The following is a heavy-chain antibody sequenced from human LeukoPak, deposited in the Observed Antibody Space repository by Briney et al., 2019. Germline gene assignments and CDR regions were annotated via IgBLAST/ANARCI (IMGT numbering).Heavy chain of an antibody. CDR2: IFGSGGSA. CDR3: AKTTTGYSSGRHPAWPIDY. CDR1: GFTFGSYA. Sequence: QPGGSLRLSCAASGFTFGSYAMYWVRQAPGKGLEWVSGIFGSGGSAHYADSVKGRFTISRDNSKNTVYLQMDSLRAEDTAIYYCAKTTTGYSSGRHPAWPIDYWGQGTLVTLSS. D-gene: IGHD2-15*01. V-gene: IGHV3-23*01. J-gene: IGHJ4*02.